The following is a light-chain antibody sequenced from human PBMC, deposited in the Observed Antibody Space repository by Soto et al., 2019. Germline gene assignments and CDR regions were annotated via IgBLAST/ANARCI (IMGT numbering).Light chain of an antibody. CDR1: RSVRSS. CDR2: GAS. V-gene: IGKV3D-15*01. CDR3: QQYDTRPLT. Sequence: ELVMTQSPATLCVAPGERATLSCRVSRSVRSSCLSWYQQKPGEAPSLLINGASIRATGIPDRFSGSGSGTDFTLTIISLQSDDFSGHYCQQYDTRPLTFGQGTKVDIK. J-gene: IGKJ1*01.